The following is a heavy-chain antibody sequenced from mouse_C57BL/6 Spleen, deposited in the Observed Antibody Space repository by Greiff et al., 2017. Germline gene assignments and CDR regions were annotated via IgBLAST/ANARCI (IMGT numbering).Heavy chain of an antibody. Sequence: EVMLVESGGGLVKPGGSLKLSCAASGFTFCSYAMSWVRQTPEKRLEWVATISDGGSYTYYPDNVKGRFTISRDNAKNNLYLQMSHLKSEDTAMYYCARDLSLRGAMDYWGQGTSVTVSS. V-gene: IGHV5-4*01. CDR1: GFTFCSYA. CDR3: ARDLSLRGAMDY. D-gene: IGHD1-1*01. J-gene: IGHJ4*01. CDR2: ISDGGSYT.